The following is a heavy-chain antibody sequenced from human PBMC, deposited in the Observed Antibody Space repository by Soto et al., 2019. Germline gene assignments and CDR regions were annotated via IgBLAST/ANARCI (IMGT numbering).Heavy chain of an antibody. CDR2: IYRDGSGT. Sequence: GGSLRLSCGASGFTFSRYWVHWVRQAPGKGLVWVSRIYRDGSGTDYADSVRGRFTMSRDNAKNTLYLQMNRLSAEDTALYYCVRDGDGFDFDYWGQGALVTVSS. CDR1: GFTFSRYW. D-gene: IGHD5-12*01. V-gene: IGHV3-74*01. CDR3: VRDGDGFDFDY. J-gene: IGHJ4*02.